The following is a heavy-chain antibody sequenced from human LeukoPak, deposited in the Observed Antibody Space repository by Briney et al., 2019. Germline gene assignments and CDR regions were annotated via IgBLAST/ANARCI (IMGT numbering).Heavy chain of an antibody. CDR1: GLTVSTNF. D-gene: IGHD3-10*01. J-gene: IGHJ5*02. CDR2: ISGSGGST. CDR3: AKDPTYYYGSGSYS. V-gene: IGHV3-23*01. Sequence: GGSLRLSCVASGLTVSTNFMSWVRQAPGKGLEWVSAISGSGGSTYYADSVKGRFTISRDNSKNTLYLQMNSLRAEDTAVYYCAKDPTYYYGSGSYSWGQGTLVTVSS.